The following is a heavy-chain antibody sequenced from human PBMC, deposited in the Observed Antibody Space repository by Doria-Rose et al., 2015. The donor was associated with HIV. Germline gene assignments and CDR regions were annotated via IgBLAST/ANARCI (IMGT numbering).Heavy chain of an antibody. CDR2: IFSDDER. D-gene: IGHD6-13*01. CDR3: ARIKSSRWYHRYYLVF. Sequence: SGPVLVKPTETLTLTCTVSGVSLSSPGVGVSWTRQPPGNALEWLANIFSDDERSYKKSLKSRLTISSRTSNSRPYLTMTDMAPVDTATYYCARIKSSRWYHRYYLVFWGQGALVIVSS. CDR1: GVSLSSPGVG. J-gene: IGHJ4*02. V-gene: IGHV2-26*01.